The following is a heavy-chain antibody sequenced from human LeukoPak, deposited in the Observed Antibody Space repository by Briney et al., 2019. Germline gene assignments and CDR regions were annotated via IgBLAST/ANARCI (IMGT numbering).Heavy chain of an antibody. Sequence: PGGSLRLSCAASGFTFSSYAMSWVRQAPGKGLEWVSAISGSGGSTYYADSVKGRFTISRDNSKNTLYLQMNSLRAEDTAVYYCAKGSCSGGSCYRTPFDYWGQGILVTVSS. J-gene: IGHJ4*02. CDR2: ISGSGGST. D-gene: IGHD2-15*01. CDR1: GFTFSSYA. V-gene: IGHV3-23*01. CDR3: AKGSCSGGSCYRTPFDY.